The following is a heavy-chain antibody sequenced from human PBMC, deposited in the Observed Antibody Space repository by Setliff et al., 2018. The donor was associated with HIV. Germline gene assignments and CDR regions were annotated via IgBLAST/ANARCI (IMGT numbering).Heavy chain of an antibody. J-gene: IGHJ6*03. CDR3: ARGRGVKRDTYYDYFYMDV. CDR2: INHSGST. CDR1: GESFTDYF. V-gene: IGHV4-34*01. Sequence: PSETLSLTCAVYGESFTDYFWTWIRQSPGKGLEWLGEINHSGSTNQNPSLKSRFIVSVDTSKNQFSLRLNSVTAADTAVYYCARGRGVKRDTYYDYFYMDVWSRGTAVTVSS. D-gene: IGHD3-10*01.